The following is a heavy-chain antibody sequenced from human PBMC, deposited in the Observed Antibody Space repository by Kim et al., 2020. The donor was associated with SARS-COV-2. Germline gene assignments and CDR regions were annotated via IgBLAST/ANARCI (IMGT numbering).Heavy chain of an antibody. D-gene: IGHD3-10*01. J-gene: IGHJ6*02. CDR3: ARQGAILWFGELSDYYYYGMDV. V-gene: IGHV5-10-1*01. CDR2: IDPSDSYT. CDR1: GYSFTSYW. Sequence: GESLKISCKGSGYSFTSYWISWVRQMPGKGLEWMGRIDPSDSYTNYSPSFQGHVTISADKSISTAYLQWSSLKASDTAMYYCARQGAILWFGELSDYYYYGMDVWGQGTTVTVSS.